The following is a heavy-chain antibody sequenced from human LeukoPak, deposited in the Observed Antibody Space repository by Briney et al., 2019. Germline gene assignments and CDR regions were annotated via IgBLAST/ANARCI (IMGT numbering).Heavy chain of an antibody. CDR2: IKYDGSEI. Sequence: GGSQRLSCAASGFTIGSYWMTWVRQAPGKGLEWLTNIKYDGSEIHYVDSVKGRFTISRDNAKNSLYLQMKSLRAEDTALYYCATSRLRAAYDIWGQGTMVSVSS. J-gene: IGHJ3*02. D-gene: IGHD4-17*01. CDR3: ATSRLRAAYDI. V-gene: IGHV3-7*01. CDR1: GFTIGSYW.